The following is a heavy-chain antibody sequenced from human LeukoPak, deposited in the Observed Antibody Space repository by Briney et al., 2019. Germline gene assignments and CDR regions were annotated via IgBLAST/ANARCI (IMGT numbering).Heavy chain of an antibody. CDR3: ARERGMATTNFDY. V-gene: IGHV1-69*13. Sequence: GASVKVSCKASGYTFISYGISWVRQAPGQGLEWMGGIIPIFGTANYAQKFQGRVTITADESTSTAYMELSSLRSEDTAVYYCARERGMATTNFDYWGQGTLVTVSS. CDR2: IIPIFGTA. J-gene: IGHJ4*02. CDR1: GYTFISYG. D-gene: IGHD5-24*01.